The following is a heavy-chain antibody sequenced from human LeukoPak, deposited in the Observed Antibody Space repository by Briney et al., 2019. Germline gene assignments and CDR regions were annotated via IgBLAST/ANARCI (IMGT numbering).Heavy chain of an antibody. CDR3: ARDKSYYDSSGYHP. V-gene: IGHV1-3*01. J-gene: IGHJ5*02. Sequence: ASVTVSCKASGHTFTSYAMHWVRQAPGQRLEWMGWINAGNGNTKYSQKFQGRVTITGDTSASTAYMELSSLRSEDTAVYYCARDKSYYDSSGYHPWGQGTLVTVSS. CDR2: INAGNGNT. D-gene: IGHD3-22*01. CDR1: GHTFTSYA.